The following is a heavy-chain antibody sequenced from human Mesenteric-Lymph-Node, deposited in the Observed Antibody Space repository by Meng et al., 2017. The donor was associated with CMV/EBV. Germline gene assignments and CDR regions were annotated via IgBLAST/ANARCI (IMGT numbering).Heavy chain of an antibody. J-gene: IGHJ4*02. CDR1: GFTFSSYA. CDR3: ARDRSAHYNSGWYGHFDY. V-gene: IGHV3-30*04. CDR2: ISYDGSNK. Sequence: GESLKISCAASGFTFSSYAMHWVRQAPGKGLEWVAVISYDGSNKYYADSVKGRFTISRDNGRNSLFLQMDSLRAEDTAVYYCARDRSAHYNSGWYGHFDYWGQGTLVTVSS. D-gene: IGHD6-19*01.